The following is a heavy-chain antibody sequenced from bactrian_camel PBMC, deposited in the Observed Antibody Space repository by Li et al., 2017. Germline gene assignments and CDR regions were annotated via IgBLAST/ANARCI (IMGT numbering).Heavy chain of an antibody. CDR3: AAKADSLGWLLLRPRDYGY. D-gene: IGHD2*01. CDR1: GFTFSSYA. CDR2: TYFSTNIT. V-gene: IGHV3S40*01. J-gene: IGHJ4*01. Sequence: DVQLVESGGGLVQPGGSLRLSCAASGFTFSSYAMSWVRQAPGKQREGVAVTYFSTNITLYTDSVEGRFTISRDNAKNTVSLQMNSLKSEDTAMYYCAAKADSLGWLLLRPRDYGYWGQGTQVTVS.